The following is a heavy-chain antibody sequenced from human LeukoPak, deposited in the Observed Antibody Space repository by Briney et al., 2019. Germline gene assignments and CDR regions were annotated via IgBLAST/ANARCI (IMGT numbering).Heavy chain of an antibody. CDR3: AREAWVSGDSKYRYYGIDV. J-gene: IGHJ6*02. CDR1: GASISSYY. V-gene: IGHV4-59*01. D-gene: IGHD4-17*01. CDR2: IDYSGST. Sequence: SETLSLTCTVSGASISSYYWSWIRQPPGKGLEWIGYIDYSGSTNYAPSLKSRVTISVDTSKNQFSLKLSSVTAADTALYYCAREAWVSGDSKYRYYGIDVWGQGTTVTVSS.